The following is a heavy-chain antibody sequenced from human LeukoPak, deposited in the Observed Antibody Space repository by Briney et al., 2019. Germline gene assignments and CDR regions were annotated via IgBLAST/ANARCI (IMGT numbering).Heavy chain of an antibody. CDR3: ARDGALAY. J-gene: IGHJ4*02. CDR2: INHSGST. D-gene: IGHD1-26*01. V-gene: IGHV4-34*01. CDR1: GGSFSGYY. Sequence: SETLSLTCAVYGGSFSGYYWSWIRQPPGKGLEWIGEINHSGSTNYNPSLKSRVTISIDTSKSQFSLRLNSLTAADTAVYYCARDGALAYWGRGTLVTVSS.